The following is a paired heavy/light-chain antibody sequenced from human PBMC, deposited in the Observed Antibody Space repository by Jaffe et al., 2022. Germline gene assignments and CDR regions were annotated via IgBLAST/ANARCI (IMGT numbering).Light chain of an antibody. V-gene: IGKV2-30*02. CDR1: QSLVHSDGNTF. Sequence: DVVMTQSPLSLSVTLGQPASISCRSSQSLVHSDGNTFLNWFHQRPGRSPRRLIYNVSNRDSGVPDRFSGSGSGTDFTLKISRVEAEDVGVYYCMQGIRWPSFGQGTNLEIK. J-gene: IGKJ2*01. CDR3: MQGIRWPS. CDR2: NVS.
Heavy chain of an antibody. V-gene: IGHV3-30*18. Sequence: QEQLVESGGGVVQPGRSLGLSCAASGLSISTYDMHWVRQAPGKGLEWLAVMSFDGRNQYYKDSVKGRFIISRDISKNTLYLQMNSVRADDTAVYYCAQGSWYGSTSSCTWGQGTLVTVSS. J-gene: IGHJ5*02. CDR2: MSFDGRNQ. D-gene: IGHD2-2*01. CDR1: GLSISTYD. CDR3: AQGSWYGSTSSCT.